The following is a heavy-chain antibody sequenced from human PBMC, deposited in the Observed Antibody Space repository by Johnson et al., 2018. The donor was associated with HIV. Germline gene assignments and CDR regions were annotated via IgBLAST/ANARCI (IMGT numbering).Heavy chain of an antibody. D-gene: IGHD4-17*01. CDR3: ARAPPYGDYGDTFDI. J-gene: IGHJ3*02. V-gene: IGHV3-66*01. CDR2: IYSAGTT. CDR1: GFTVSSDY. Sequence: VQLVESGGGLVQPGGSLRLSCAASGFTVSSDYMNWVRQAPGKGLEWVSVIYSAGTTYYADSVKGRFTIFRDNSKNTLYLQMTSLRAEDTAVYYCARAPPYGDYGDTFDIWGQGTMVSVSS.